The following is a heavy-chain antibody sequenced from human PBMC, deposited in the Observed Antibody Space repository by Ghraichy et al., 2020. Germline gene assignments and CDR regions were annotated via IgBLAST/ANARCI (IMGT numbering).Heavy chain of an antibody. Sequence: GGSLRLSCAASGFTFSSYAMSWVRQAPGKGLEWVSAISGSGGSTYYADSVKGRFTISRDNPKNTLYLQMNSLRAEDTAVYYCANNDEVGATTFDYWGQGTLVTVSS. CDR3: ANNDEVGATTFDY. V-gene: IGHV3-23*01. J-gene: IGHJ4*02. CDR2: ISGSGGST. CDR1: GFTFSSYA. D-gene: IGHD1-26*01.